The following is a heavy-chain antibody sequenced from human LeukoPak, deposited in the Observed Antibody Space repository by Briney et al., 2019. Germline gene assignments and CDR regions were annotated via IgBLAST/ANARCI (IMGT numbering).Heavy chain of an antibody. CDR3: ARGKPFYGD. J-gene: IGHJ4*02. Sequence: PSETLSLTCAVYGGSFSDYYWSWIRQPPGMGLECIGEINHSGSTNYNPSLKSRVTISVDTSKNQLSLKLSSVTAADTAVYYCARGKPFYGDWGQGTLVTVSS. CDR2: INHSGST. CDR1: GGSFSDYY. D-gene: IGHD4-17*01. V-gene: IGHV4-34*01.